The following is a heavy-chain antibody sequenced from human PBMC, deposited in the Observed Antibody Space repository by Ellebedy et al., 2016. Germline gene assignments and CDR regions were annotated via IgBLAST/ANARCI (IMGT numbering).Heavy chain of an antibody. CDR3: TRSVRASGWADP. J-gene: IGHJ5*02. V-gene: IGHV4-59*01. Sequence: LETLSLTCTVSHDNIKTFSWSWIRQPPGKPLEWIGDIFYNGTTIYHPSLKTRLTMSRYMSTKEFSVKMTSVTAADTALYYCTRSVRASGWADPWGQGILVIVS. CDR2: IFYNGTT. D-gene: IGHD6-19*01. CDR1: HDNIKTFS.